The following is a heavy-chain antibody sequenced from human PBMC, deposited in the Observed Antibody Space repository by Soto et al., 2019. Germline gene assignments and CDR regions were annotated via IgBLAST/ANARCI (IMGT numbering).Heavy chain of an antibody. D-gene: IGHD2-2*01. CDR1: GGSISSGGYY. V-gene: IGHV4-31*03. J-gene: IGHJ3*02. Sequence: QVQVQASGPGLVKPSQTLTLTCTVSGGSISSGGYYWTWIRQHPVKGLEWLGNVHYSGTTYYNPSLERRVTISVDTSKKHVSLKLSSVTAADTAVYYCARDRKTWCSGNTCYEQDAFDIWGQGTMVTVSS. CDR2: VHYSGTT. CDR3: ARDRKTWCSGNTCYEQDAFDI.